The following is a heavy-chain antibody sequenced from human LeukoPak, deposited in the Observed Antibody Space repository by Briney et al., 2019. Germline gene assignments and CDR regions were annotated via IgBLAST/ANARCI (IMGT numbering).Heavy chain of an antibody. CDR1: GFPFSTYW. J-gene: IGHJ6*04. CDR2: ISSGSSYI. V-gene: IGHV3-21*01. CDR3: AELGITMIGGV. D-gene: IGHD3-10*02. Sequence: GGSLRLSCAASGFPFSTYWMSWVRQAPGKGLEWVSSISSGSSYIYYADSVKGRFTISRDNAKNSLYLQMNSLRAEDTAVYYCAELGITMIGGVWGKGTTVTISS.